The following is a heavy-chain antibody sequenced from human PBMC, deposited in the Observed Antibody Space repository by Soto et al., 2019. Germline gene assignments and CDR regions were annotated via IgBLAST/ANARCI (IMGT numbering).Heavy chain of an antibody. CDR3: AHRRSVMAAPSNWFDP. D-gene: IGHD6-6*01. V-gene: IGHV2-5*01. CDR1: GFSLSTSGVG. CDR2: IYWNDDK. J-gene: IGHJ5*02. Sequence: SGPTLVKPTQTLTLTCTFSGFSLSTSGVGVGWIRQPPGKALEWLALIYWNDDKRYSPTLKSGLTNTKDTSKNQVVLTVTNMDPVETATYYCAHRRSVMAAPSNWFDPWGQGTLVTVSS.